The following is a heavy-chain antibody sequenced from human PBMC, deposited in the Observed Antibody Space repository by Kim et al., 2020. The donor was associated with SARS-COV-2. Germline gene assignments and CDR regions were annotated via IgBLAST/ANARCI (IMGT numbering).Heavy chain of an antibody. Sequence: SETLSLTCTVSGGSISSSSYYWGWIRQPPGKGLEWIGSIYYSGSTYYNPSLKSRVTISVDTSKNQFSLKLSSVTAADTAVYYCARVMAYSGSYSSPWGQGTLVTVSS. CDR1: GGSISSSSYY. CDR2: IYYSGST. D-gene: IGHD1-26*01. J-gene: IGHJ5*02. V-gene: IGHV4-39*07. CDR3: ARVMAYSGSYSSP.